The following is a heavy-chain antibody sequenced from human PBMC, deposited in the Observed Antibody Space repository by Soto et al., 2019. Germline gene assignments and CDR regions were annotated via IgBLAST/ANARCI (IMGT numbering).Heavy chain of an antibody. CDR1: GFTFSSYS. D-gene: IGHD3-10*01. J-gene: IGHJ4*02. CDR3: ARDIRVLWFGDHLYYFDY. V-gene: IGHV3-21*01. CDR2: ISSSSSYI. Sequence: PGGSLRLSCAASGFTFSSYSMNWVRQAPGKGLEWVSSISSSSSYIYYADSVKGRFTISRDNAKNSLYLQMNSLRAEDTAVYYCARDIRVLWFGDHLYYFDYRGQGTLVTV.